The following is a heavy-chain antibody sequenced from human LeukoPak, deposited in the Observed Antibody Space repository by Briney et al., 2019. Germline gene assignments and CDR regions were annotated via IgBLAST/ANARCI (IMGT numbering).Heavy chain of an antibody. CDR2: IKSDGSST. J-gene: IGHJ6*04. V-gene: IGHV3-74*01. CDR1: GFTFSSYW. Sequence: GGSLRLSCAASGFTFSSYWMHWVRQAPGKGLVWVSRIKSDGSSTSYADSVKGRFTISRDNAKNTLYLQMNSLRAEDTAVYYCAELGITMIGGVWGEGTTVTISS. D-gene: IGHD3-10*02. CDR3: AELGITMIGGV.